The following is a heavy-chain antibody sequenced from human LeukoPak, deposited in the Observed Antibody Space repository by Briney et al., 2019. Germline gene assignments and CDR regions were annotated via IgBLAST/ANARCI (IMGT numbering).Heavy chain of an antibody. Sequence: SETLSLTCTVSGGSISSSNYYWGWIRQPPGKGLEWIGSIYYSGSTYYNPSLKSRVTISVDTSKTQFSLKLSSVTAADTAVYYCARQGESAAGDWGQGTLVTVSS. J-gene: IGHJ4*02. V-gene: IGHV4-39*01. D-gene: IGHD6-13*01. CDR3: ARQGESAAGD. CDR1: GGSISSSNYY. CDR2: IYYSGST.